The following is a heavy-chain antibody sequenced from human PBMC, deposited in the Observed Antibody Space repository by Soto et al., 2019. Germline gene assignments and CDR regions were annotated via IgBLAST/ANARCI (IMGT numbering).Heavy chain of an antibody. CDR3: ARGADTAMVTFWFDY. Sequence: GGSLRLSCAASGFTVSSNYMSWVRQAPGKGLEWVSVINTGGNAYYADSVKGRFTISRDNSKNTLYLQMNSLRAEDTAVYYCARGADTAMVTFWFDYWGQGTLVTVSS. J-gene: IGHJ4*02. D-gene: IGHD5-18*01. CDR2: INTGGNA. V-gene: IGHV3-53*01. CDR1: GFTVSSNY.